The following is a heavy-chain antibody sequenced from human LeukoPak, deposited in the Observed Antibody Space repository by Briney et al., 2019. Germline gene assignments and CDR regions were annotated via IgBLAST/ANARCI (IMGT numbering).Heavy chain of an antibody. CDR3: AKDSYSKGDY. CDR2: IKNDGTVK. CDR1: XXTFSXHW. V-gene: IGHV3-7*01. J-gene: IGHJ4*02. D-gene: IGHD5-18*01. Sequence: SLRLSCXXXXXTFSXHWMTWVRQAPGKGLEWVANIKNDGTVKNYVDSVKGRFTISRDNAKNSLYLQMNSLRAEDTGVYYCAKDSYSKGDYWGQGVLVTVSS.